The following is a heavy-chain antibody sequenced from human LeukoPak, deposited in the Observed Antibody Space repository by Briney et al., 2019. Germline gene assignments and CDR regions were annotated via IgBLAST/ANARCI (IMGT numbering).Heavy chain of an antibody. CDR2: IYHSGST. V-gene: IGHV4-38-2*01. CDR1: GYSISSGYY. CDR3: ARRLQHNWFDP. J-gene: IGHJ5*02. D-gene: IGHD5-24*01. Sequence: SETLSLTCAVSGYSISSGYYWGWIRQPPGKGLEWIGSIYHSGSTYYNPSLKSRVTIPVDTAKDQFSLKLSSVTAADTAVYYCARRLQHNWFDPWGQGTLVTVSS.